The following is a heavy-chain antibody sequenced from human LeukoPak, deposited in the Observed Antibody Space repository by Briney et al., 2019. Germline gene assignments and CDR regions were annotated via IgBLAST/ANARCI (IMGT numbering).Heavy chain of an antibody. CDR2: ISWNSGSI. V-gene: IGHV3-9*01. CDR1: GFTFDDYA. CDR3: AKNSYSSSPEFDY. Sequence: PGRSLRLSCAASGFTFDDYAMHWVRQAPGKGLEWVSGISWNSGSIGYADSVKGRFTISRDSAKNSLYLQMNSLRAEDTALYYCAKNSYSSSPEFDYWGQGTLVTVSS. J-gene: IGHJ4*02. D-gene: IGHD6-6*01.